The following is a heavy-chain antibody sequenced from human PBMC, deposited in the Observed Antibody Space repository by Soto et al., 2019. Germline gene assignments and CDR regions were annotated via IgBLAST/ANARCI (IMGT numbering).Heavy chain of an antibody. CDR3: AKDRRAGGNSAFYFDF. J-gene: IGHJ4*02. V-gene: IGHV3-23*01. Sequence: GGSLRLSCADSGFKFSNYAMSWVRQSPGKGLEWVSLISATGGGTYYADSVKGRLTISRDNSHNTLYLQVHSLTAEDTAVYYCAKDRRAGGNSAFYFDFWGQGAQVTVSS. CDR2: ISATGGGT. CDR1: GFKFSNYA. D-gene: IGHD3-16*01.